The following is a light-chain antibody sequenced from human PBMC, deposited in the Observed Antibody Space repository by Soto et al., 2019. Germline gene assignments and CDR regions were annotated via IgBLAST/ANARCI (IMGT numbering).Light chain of an antibody. CDR1: ESIRSY. CDR3: QQSYNSPPT. Sequence: DIQMTQSPSSLSASVGDRVTISCRASESIRSYLNWYQQKPGNAPKLLIYAASTLQSGIPSRFSGSGSGTDFIFTITSLHPEDFATYFCQQSYNSPPTFGQGTKVEI. CDR2: AAS. V-gene: IGKV1-39*01. J-gene: IGKJ1*01.